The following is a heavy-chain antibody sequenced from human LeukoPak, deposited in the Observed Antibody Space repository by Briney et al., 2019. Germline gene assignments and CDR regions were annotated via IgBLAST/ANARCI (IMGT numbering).Heavy chain of an antibody. D-gene: IGHD1-1*01. CDR1: GYTFTSYD. J-gene: IGHJ6*03. V-gene: IGHV1-8*01. CDR3: ARGNYWTYYYYYMDV. CDR2: MNPNSGNT. Sequence: ASVKVSCKASGYTFTSYDINWVRQPTGQGLEWVGWMNPNSGNTGYAQKFQGRVTMTRNTSISTAYMELSSLRSEDTAVYYCARGNYWTYYYYYMDVWGKGTTVTVSS.